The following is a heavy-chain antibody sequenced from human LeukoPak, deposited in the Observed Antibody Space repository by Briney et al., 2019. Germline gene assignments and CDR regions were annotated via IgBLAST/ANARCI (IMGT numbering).Heavy chain of an antibody. J-gene: IGHJ5*02. D-gene: IGHD1-26*01. CDR3: ARDGVGGGFDP. CDR2: IYYSGST. Sequence: PSETLSLTCTFSGGSISSYYWSWIRQPPAKGLEWIGYIYYSGSTNYNPSLKSRVTISVDTSKNQFSLKLSSVTAADTAVYYCARDGVGGGFDPWGQGTLVTVSS. CDR1: GGSISSYY. V-gene: IGHV4-59*01.